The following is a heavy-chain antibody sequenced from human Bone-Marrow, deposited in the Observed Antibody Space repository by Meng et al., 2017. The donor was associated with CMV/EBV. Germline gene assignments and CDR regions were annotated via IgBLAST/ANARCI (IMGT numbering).Heavy chain of an antibody. Sequence: ESLKISCAASGFTFSSYSMNWVRQAPGKGLEWVSSISSSSSYIYYADSVKGRFTISRDNAMNSLYLQMNSLGAEDTAVYYCARVVPPVAFDIWGQGTMVTVSS. CDR1: GFTFSSYS. J-gene: IGHJ3*02. D-gene: IGHD2-21*01. V-gene: IGHV3-21*01. CDR3: ARVVPPVAFDI. CDR2: ISSSSSYI.